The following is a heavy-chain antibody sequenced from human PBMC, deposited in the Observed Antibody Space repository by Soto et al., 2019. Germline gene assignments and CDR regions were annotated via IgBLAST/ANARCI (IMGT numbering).Heavy chain of an antibody. J-gene: IGHJ6*02. D-gene: IGHD6-13*01. CDR2: TYYRSKWYN. Sequence: PSQTLSLTCAISGDSVSSNSAALNWIRQSPSRGLEWLGRTYYRSKWYNDYAVSVKSRITINPDTSKNQFSLQLNSVTPEDTAVYYCARGSTWTDYYYYYGLDVWGQGTTVTVSS. CDR1: GDSVSSNSAA. V-gene: IGHV6-1*01. CDR3: ARGSTWTDYYYYYGLDV.